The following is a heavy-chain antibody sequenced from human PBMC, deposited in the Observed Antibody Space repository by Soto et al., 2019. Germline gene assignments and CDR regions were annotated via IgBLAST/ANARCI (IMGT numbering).Heavy chain of an antibody. D-gene: IGHD2-15*01. CDR1: GYSFMSYW. CDR3: ARLGLSATYSYAMDV. Sequence: GESLKISCNGSGYSFMSYWISWVRQMPWKGLEWMGRISPSDSNINYSPSFQGHVTISADMSISTAYLQWSSLKASDTAMYYCARLGLSATYSYAMDVWGQGTTVTVSS. V-gene: IGHV5-10-1*01. J-gene: IGHJ6*02. CDR2: ISPSDSNI.